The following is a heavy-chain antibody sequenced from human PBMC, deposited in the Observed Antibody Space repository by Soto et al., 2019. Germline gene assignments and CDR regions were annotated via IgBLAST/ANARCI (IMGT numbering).Heavy chain of an antibody. Sequence: GASVKVSCKVSGYTLTELSMHWVRQAPGKGLEWMGGFDPEDGETIYAQKFRGRVTMTEDTSTDTAYMELSSLRSEDTAVYYCATDSNDYGLESYWGQGTLVTVSS. J-gene: IGHJ4*02. CDR3: ATDSNDYGLESY. V-gene: IGHV1-24*01. CDR1: GYTLTELS. CDR2: FDPEDGET. D-gene: IGHD4-17*01.